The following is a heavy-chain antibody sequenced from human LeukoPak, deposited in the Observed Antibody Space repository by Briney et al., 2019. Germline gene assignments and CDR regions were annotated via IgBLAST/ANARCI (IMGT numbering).Heavy chain of an antibody. V-gene: IGHV1-69*05. CDR1: GGTFSSYA. J-gene: IGHJ4*02. CDR3: ARSGSGSYYMGDYFDY. D-gene: IGHD3-10*01. Sequence: SVKVSCKASGGTFSSYAISWVRQAPGQGLEWMGGIIPIFGTANYAQKFQGRVTITTDESTSTAYMELSSLRSEDTTVYYCARSGSGSYYMGDYFDYWGQGTLVTVSS. CDR2: IIPIFGTA.